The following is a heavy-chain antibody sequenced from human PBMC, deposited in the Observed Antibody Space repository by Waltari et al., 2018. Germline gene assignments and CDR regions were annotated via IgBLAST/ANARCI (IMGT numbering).Heavy chain of an antibody. V-gene: IGHV3-74*01. Sequence: EVQLVESGGGLVQPGGSLRLSCTASGFTFSSYWMHWVRQAPGKGVVGVARINGDGGSTSYADSVKGRFTISRDNAKNTLYLQMNSLRAEDTAVYYCAREGWFGELSVYYGMDVWGQGTTVTVSS. J-gene: IGHJ6*02. CDR3: AREGWFGELSVYYGMDV. CDR1: GFTFSSYW. D-gene: IGHD3-10*01. CDR2: INGDGGST.